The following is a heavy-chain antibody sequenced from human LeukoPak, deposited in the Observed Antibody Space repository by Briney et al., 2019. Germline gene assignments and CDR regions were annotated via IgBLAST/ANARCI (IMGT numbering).Heavy chain of an antibody. V-gene: IGHV3-64*01. J-gene: IGHJ3*01. CDR1: GFTFSSHA. Sequence: GGSLRLSCAASGFTFSSHAMHWVRQAPGKGLEYVSVISSNGASTYYANSVKGRFTISRDNSKNTLYLQMGSLRTEDMAVYFCARVGTGGTYLPWGAFDLWGQGTMVTVSS. CDR2: ISSNGAST. D-gene: IGHD1-26*01. CDR3: ARVGTGGTYLPWGAFDL.